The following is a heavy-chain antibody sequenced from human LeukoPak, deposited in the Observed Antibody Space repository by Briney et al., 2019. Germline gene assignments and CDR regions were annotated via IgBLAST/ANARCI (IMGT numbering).Heavy chain of an antibody. CDR3: ARALGRTVSPADY. J-gene: IGHJ4*02. CDR1: GYTFTSHY. Sequence: GASVKVSSKASGYTFTSHYMHWVRQAPGQGLEWMGIINPSGGSTSYAQKFQGRVTMTRDTSTSTVYMELSSLRSEDTAVYYCARALGRTVSPADYWGQGTLVTVSS. V-gene: IGHV1-46*01. CDR2: INPSGGST. D-gene: IGHD2-2*01.